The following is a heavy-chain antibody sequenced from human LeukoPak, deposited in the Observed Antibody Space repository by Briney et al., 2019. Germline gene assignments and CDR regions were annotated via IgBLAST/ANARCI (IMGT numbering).Heavy chain of an antibody. J-gene: IGHJ4*02. V-gene: IGHV4-34*01. CDR2: ITPSGST. Sequence: PSETLSLTCVVYGGSFSGYFWCWIRQPPGKGLEWIGEITPSGSTNYSPSLKSRVSISIDTSKKKLSLRLTSVTAADSAVYYCASSFYYDSRDYWGQGTLVTVSS. CDR1: GGSFSGYF. CDR3: ASSFYYDSRDY. D-gene: IGHD3-22*01.